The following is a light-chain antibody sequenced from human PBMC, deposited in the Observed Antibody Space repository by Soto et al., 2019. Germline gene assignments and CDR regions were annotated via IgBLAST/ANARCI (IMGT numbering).Light chain of an antibody. J-gene: IGKJ1*01. CDR1: QTISTY. CDR3: QQSFSTPRT. CDR2: GAS. Sequence: DIQMTQSPSPLSASVGDRVTITCRASQTISTYLNWYQQKPGKAPKLLIYGASSRQSGVPSRFSGSGSGTDFTLTISSLQPEDFGTYYCQQSFSTPRTFGQGTTLDIK. V-gene: IGKV1-39*01.